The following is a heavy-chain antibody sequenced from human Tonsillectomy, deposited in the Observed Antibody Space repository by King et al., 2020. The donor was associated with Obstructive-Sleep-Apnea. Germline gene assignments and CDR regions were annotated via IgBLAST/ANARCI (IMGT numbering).Heavy chain of an antibody. CDR2: INTETGDP. D-gene: IGHD4-17*01. V-gene: IGHV7-4-1*02. Sequence: VQLVQSGSELKKPGASVKVSCKASGYTFIDYAMNWVRQAPGQGLQWMGWINTETGDPTYAQGFTGRFVFSLDTSVTTAYLQISSLRTGDTAIYYCARDFTTTDTTGLWGQGTMVTVSS. CDR3: ARDFTTTDTTGL. CDR1: GYTFIDYA. J-gene: IGHJ3*01.